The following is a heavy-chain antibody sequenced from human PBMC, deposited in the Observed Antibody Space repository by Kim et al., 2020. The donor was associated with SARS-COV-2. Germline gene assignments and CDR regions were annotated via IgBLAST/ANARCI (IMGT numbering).Heavy chain of an antibody. CDR3: ARGWLAARQGYFDY. D-gene: IGHD6-6*01. V-gene: IGHV4-34*01. CDR1: GGSFSGYY. J-gene: IGHJ4*02. Sequence: SETLSLTCAVYGGSFSGYYWSWIRQPPGKGLEWIGEINHSGSTNYNPSLKSRVTISVDTSKNQFSLKLSSVTAADTAVYYCARGWLAARQGYFDYWGQGTLVTVSS. CDR2: INHSGST.